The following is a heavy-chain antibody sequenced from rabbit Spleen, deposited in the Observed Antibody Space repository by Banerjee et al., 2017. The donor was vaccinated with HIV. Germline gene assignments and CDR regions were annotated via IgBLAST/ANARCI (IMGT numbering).Heavy chain of an antibody. CDR3: ARDGTGGSYFAL. J-gene: IGHJ4*01. Sequence: QEQLVESGGGLVQPGGSLKLSCTVSGFSLSRYAMIWVRQAPGKGLQWIGSISGRGTTYYSWAKGRFTISKSSSTTVTLQMTSLTAADTATYFCARDGTGGSYFALWGPGTLVTVS. D-gene: IGHD8-1*01. V-gene: IGHV1S45*01. CDR2: ISGRGTT. CDR1: GFSLSRYA.